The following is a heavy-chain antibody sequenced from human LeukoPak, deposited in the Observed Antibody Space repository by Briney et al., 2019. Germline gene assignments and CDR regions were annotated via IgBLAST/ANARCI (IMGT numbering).Heavy chain of an antibody. CDR2: IKPDGTTK. D-gene: IGHD6-13*01. Sequence: GGSLRLSCAASGFPFSSYSTTWVRQAPGKGLEWVANIKPDGTTKFYVDSVKGRFTISRDNALNSLYLQMNSLRAEDTAIYYCARSIPYGTTWYGRSDYWGQGTLVTVSS. V-gene: IGHV3-7*03. CDR3: ARSIPYGTTWYGRSDY. J-gene: IGHJ4*02. CDR1: GFPFSSYS.